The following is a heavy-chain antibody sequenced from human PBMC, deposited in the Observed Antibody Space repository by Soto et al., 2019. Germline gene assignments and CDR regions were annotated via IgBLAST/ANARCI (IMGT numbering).Heavy chain of an antibody. V-gene: IGHV4-34*01. CDR3: ARADRTLVTSYSLDV. D-gene: IGHD2-21*02. CDR2: INQFGST. CDR1: GGPFSGYY. J-gene: IGHJ6*02. Sequence: SETLSLTCAVYGGPFSGYYWSWIRQSPGKGLEWIGEINQFGSTNYNPSLESRVTISLDTSKKHFSLRLSSVTDADTAVYYCARADRTLVTSYSLDVWGQGTTVTVSS.